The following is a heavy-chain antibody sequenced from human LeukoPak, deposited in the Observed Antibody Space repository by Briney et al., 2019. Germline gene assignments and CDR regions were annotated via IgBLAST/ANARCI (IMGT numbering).Heavy chain of an antibody. CDR3: ARGESASAWLIEY. CDR1: GFTFSSYS. CDR2: ISSSSSNK. V-gene: IGHV3-48*01. Sequence: GGSLRLSCAASGFTFSSYSMNWVRQAPGKGLEWISYISSSSSNKDYADSVKGRFTISRDNAENSLSLQMNSLRGEDTAVYYCARGESASAWLIEYWGQGTLVTVSS. J-gene: IGHJ4*02. D-gene: IGHD6-19*01.